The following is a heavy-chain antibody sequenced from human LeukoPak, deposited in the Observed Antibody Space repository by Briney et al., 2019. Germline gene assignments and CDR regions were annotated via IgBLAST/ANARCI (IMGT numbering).Heavy chain of an antibody. CDR1: GXSISNSEYY. CDR3: ARLGSADFDS. J-gene: IGHJ4*02. D-gene: IGHD2-15*01. CDR2: INYSGST. Sequence: SETLSLTFTVSGXSISNSEYYWGWIRQPPGKGLEWIGSINYSGSTYDNPSLKSRLTMSVDTSKNQFSLKLSSVTAADTAVYYCARLGSADFDSWGQGTLVTVSS. V-gene: IGHV4-39*01.